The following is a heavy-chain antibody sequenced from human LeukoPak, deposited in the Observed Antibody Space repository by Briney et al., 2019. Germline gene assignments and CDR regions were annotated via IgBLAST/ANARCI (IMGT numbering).Heavy chain of an antibody. CDR2: ISYDGSNK. CDR3: AKEIEWLSTTDAFDI. J-gene: IGHJ3*02. CDR1: GFTFSSYV. V-gene: IGHV3-30*18. D-gene: IGHD5-12*01. Sequence: PGRSLRLSCAASGFTFSSYVVHWVRQAPGKGLEWVAIISYDGSNKYYADSVKGRFTISRDNSKNTLYLQMNSLRAEDTAAYYCAKEIEWLSTTDAFDIWGQGTMVTVSS.